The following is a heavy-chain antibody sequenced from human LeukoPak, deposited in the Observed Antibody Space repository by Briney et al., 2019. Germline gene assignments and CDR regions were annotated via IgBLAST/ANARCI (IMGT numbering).Heavy chain of an antibody. J-gene: IGHJ5*02. V-gene: IGHV4-39*01. CDR1: GGSISSSSYY. Sequence: PSETLSLTCTVSGGSISSSSYYWGWLRQPPGKGLEWFVSIYYSGSTYYNPSLKSRVTISVDTSKDQFSLKLSSVTAADTAVYYCARREGERMATTDNRFDPWGQGTLVTVSS. CDR3: ARREGERMATTDNRFDP. CDR2: IYYSGST. D-gene: IGHD5-24*01.